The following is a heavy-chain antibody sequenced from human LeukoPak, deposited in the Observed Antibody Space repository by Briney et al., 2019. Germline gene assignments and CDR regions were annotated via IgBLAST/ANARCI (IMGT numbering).Heavy chain of an antibody. CDR1: GGSINRGY. Sequence: PSETLSLTCTVSGGSINRGYWVWIRQPPGKGLEWIGYILTSGTTYYNPSLQSRLIISVDTTENQFSLRLSSVTAADSAVYYCATGYGSGWLHAWGQGTLVTVSS. CDR3: ATGYGSGWLHA. CDR2: ILTSGTT. D-gene: IGHD3-16*01. V-gene: IGHV4-59*06. J-gene: IGHJ5*02.